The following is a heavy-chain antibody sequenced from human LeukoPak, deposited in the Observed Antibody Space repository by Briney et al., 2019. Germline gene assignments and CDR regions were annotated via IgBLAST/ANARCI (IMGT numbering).Heavy chain of an antibody. Sequence: SETLSLTCAVYGGSFSGYYWSWIRQPPGKGLEWIGEINHSGSTYYNPSLKSRVTISVDTSKSQFSLKLSSVTAADTAVYYCARATTVTPPYFDYWGQGTLVTVSS. V-gene: IGHV4-34*01. J-gene: IGHJ4*02. CDR3: ARATTVTPPYFDY. D-gene: IGHD4-17*01. CDR2: INHSGST. CDR1: GGSFSGYY.